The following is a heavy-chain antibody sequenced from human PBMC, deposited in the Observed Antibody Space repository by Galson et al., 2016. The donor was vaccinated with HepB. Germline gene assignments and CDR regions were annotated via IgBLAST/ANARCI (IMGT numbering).Heavy chain of an antibody. CDR3: AILKGQGTILDL. Sequence: SLRLSCAASGFTFSSFDMSWVRQAPGGGLEWVSTLDAGNYATHYADSVKGRFPISRDNSKSTLYLQLNSLRAEDTAVYFCAILKGQGTILDLWGQGTLVTVSS. J-gene: IGHJ5*02. V-gene: IGHV3-23*01. D-gene: IGHD2-2*02. CDR1: GFTFSSFD. CDR2: LDAGNYAT.